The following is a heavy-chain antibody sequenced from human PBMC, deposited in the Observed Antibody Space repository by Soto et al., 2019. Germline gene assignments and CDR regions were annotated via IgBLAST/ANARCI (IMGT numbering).Heavy chain of an antibody. CDR3: APWGGVGDTGRGDYHPVTAV. J-gene: IGHJ6*02. V-gene: IGHV1-24*01. CDR2: FDPEDGET. CDR1: GYTLTELS. D-gene: IGHD1-26*01. Sequence: ASVKVSCKVSGYTLTELSMHWVRQAPGKGLEWMGGFDPEDGETIYAQKFQGRVTMTEDTSTDTAYMELSSLRSEDTAVYYCAPWGGVGDTGRGDYHPVTAVGGQGTTVTVS.